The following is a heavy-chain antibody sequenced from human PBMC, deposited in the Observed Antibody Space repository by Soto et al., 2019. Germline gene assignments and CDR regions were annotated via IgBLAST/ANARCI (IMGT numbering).Heavy chain of an antibody. Sequence: PSETLSLTCTVSGDSISDNYWNWIRQPPGKRLEWIGYIYHSGSTNYNPSLKSRVTISVDTSKNQFSLKLSSVTAADTAVYYCARDDGTLDAFDIWGQGTMVTVSS. J-gene: IGHJ3*02. CDR3: ARDDGTLDAFDI. CDR2: IYHSGST. CDR1: GDSISDNY. V-gene: IGHV4-59*01.